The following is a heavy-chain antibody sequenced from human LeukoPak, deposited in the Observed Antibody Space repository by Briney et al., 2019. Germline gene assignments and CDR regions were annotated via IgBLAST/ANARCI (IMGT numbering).Heavy chain of an antibody. V-gene: IGHV4-61*01. Sequence: PSETLSLTCTVSGGSISSANYYWSWIRQPPGRGLEWIGYIYYSGSTNYNPSLKTRVTISVDTSKNQFSLKLSSVTAADTAVYYCARTGIAVAGTLWAAADWYFDLWGRGTLVTVSS. CDR1: GGSISSANYY. CDR2: IYYSGST. CDR3: ARTGIAVAGTLWAAADWYFDL. J-gene: IGHJ2*01. D-gene: IGHD6-19*01.